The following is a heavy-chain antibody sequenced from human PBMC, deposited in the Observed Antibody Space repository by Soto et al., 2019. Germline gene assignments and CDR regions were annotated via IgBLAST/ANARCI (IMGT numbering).Heavy chain of an antibody. J-gene: IGHJ4*02. CDR2: IKQDGSEK. V-gene: IGHV3-7*01. Sequence: GGSLRLSCAASGFTFSSHWMNWVRQAPGKGLEWVANIKQDGSEKYYVDSVKGRFTISRDNAKNSLYLQMNSLRAEDTAVYYCAREGWGDSSFDYWGQGTLVTVSS. CDR1: GFTFSSHW. CDR3: AREGWGDSSFDY. D-gene: IGHD2-21*02.